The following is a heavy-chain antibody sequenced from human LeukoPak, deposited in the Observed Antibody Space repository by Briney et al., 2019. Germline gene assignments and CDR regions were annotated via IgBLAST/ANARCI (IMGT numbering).Heavy chain of an antibody. Sequence: PGGSLRLSCAASGFTVSSNYMSWVRQAPGKGLEWVSVIYSGGSTYYAGSVKGRFTISRDNSKNTLYLQMNSLRAEDTAVYYCARDKGRTVTTVGYYYYGMDVWGQGTTVTVSS. V-gene: IGHV3-66*01. J-gene: IGHJ6*02. D-gene: IGHD4-17*01. CDR3: ARDKGRTVTTVGYYYYGMDV. CDR1: GFTVSSNY. CDR2: IYSGGST.